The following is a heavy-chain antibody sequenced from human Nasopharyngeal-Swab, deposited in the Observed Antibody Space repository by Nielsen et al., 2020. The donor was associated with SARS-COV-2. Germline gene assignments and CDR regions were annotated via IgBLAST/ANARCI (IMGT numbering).Heavy chain of an antibody. CDR2: INHSGST. CDR3: ARGYRLAARPVVGYYYYGMDV. V-gene: IGHV4-34*01. D-gene: IGHD6-6*01. Sequence: GKGLEWIGEINHSGSTNYNPSLKSRVTISVDTSKNQFSLKLSSVTAADTAVYYCARGYRLAARPVVGYYYYGMDVWGQGTTVTVSS. J-gene: IGHJ6*02.